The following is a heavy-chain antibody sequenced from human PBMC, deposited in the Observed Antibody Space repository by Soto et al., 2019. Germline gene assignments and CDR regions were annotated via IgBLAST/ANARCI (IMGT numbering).Heavy chain of an antibody. CDR2: FIPVYRTL. CDR3: ATGVIWIGYFTVDS. D-gene: IGHD3-3*01. J-gene: IGHJ4*02. CDR1: GGSFGKSA. V-gene: IGHV1-69*01. Sequence: QVQLVQSGAEVKKPGSSVKVSCKASGGSFGKSAINWVRQTPGQGLEWLGGFIPVYRTLNYAQKFQGRVPITPDESTGKAYMTLSSLASDDTAVYYCATGVIWIGYFTVDSWGQGTRVTVSS.